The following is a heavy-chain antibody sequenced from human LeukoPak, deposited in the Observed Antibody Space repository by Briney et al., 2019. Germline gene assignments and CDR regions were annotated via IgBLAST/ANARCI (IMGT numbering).Heavy chain of an antibody. J-gene: IGHJ5*02. CDR1: GGSISSGGYS. V-gene: IGHV4-30-4*07. D-gene: IGHD2-15*01. CDR2: IYYSGST. Sequence: SETLSLTCAVSGGSISSGGYSWSWIRQPPGKGLEWIGYIYYSGSTYYNPSLKSRVTISVDTSKNQFSLKLSSVTAADTAVYYCARCSEVVRVPQMNWFDPWGQGTLVTVSS. CDR3: ARCSEVVRVPQMNWFDP.